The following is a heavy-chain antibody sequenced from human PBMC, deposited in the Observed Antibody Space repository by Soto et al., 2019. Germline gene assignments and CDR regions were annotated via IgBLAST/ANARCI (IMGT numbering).Heavy chain of an antibody. Sequence: SVKVSCKASGGTFSSYTISWVRQAPGQGLEWMGRIIPILGIANYAQKFQGRVTMTEDTSTDTAYMELSSLRSEDTAVYYCASRDSGYVIDAFDIWGQGTMVTVSS. J-gene: IGHJ3*02. V-gene: IGHV1-69*02. CDR1: GGTFSSYT. D-gene: IGHD5-12*01. CDR2: IIPILGIA. CDR3: ASRDSGYVIDAFDI.